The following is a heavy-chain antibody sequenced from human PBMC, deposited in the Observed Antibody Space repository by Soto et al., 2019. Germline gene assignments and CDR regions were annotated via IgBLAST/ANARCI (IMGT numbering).Heavy chain of an antibody. Sequence: PSETLSLTCTISGGSISSSSYYWGWIRQPPGKGLEWIGSIYYSGSTYYNPSLKSRVTISVDTSKNQFSLKLSSVTAADTAVYYCARRFRVGATLEDYYGMDVWGQGTTVTVSS. V-gene: IGHV4-39*01. CDR3: ARRFRVGATLEDYYGMDV. CDR1: GGSISSSSYY. CDR2: IYYSGST. J-gene: IGHJ6*02. D-gene: IGHD1-26*01.